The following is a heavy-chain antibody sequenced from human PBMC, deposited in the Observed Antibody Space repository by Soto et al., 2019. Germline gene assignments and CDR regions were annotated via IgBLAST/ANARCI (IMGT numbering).Heavy chain of an antibody. J-gene: IGHJ5*02. CDR2: IYYSGST. V-gene: IGHV4-39*07. Sequence: TSETLSLTCSVSGDSINSDKYYWGWIRQPPGKGLEWIGSIYYSGSTYYNPSLKSRVTISVDTSKNQFSLKLSSVTAADTAVYYCARSREGYCSSNSCYNWFEPWGQGTLVTVSS. CDR1: GDSINSDKYY. D-gene: IGHD2-2*01. CDR3: ARSREGYCSSNSCYNWFEP.